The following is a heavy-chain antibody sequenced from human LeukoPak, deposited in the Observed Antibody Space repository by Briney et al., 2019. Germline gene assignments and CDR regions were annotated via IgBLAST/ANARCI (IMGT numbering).Heavy chain of an antibody. D-gene: IGHD3-10*01. CDR3: ARPLYYYGSGTPVGYAFDI. CDR1: GGSISSSSYY. J-gene: IGHJ3*02. Sequence: SETLSLTCAVSGGSISSSSYYWGWIRQPPGKGLEGIGSIYYSGSTYYNPSLKSRVTISVDTSKNQFSLKLSSVTAADTAVYYCARPLYYYGSGTPVGYAFDIWGQGTMVTVSS. V-gene: IGHV4-39*01. CDR2: IYYSGST.